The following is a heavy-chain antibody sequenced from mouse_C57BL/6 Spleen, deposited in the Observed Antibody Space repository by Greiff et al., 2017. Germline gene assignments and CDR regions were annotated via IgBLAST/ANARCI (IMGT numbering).Heavy chain of an antibody. CDR1: GFTFSDYY. Sequence: EVHLVESGGGLVQPGGSLKLSCAASGFTFSDYYMYWVRQTPEKRLEWVAYISNGGGSTNYPDTVKGRFTISRDNAKNTLYLQMSRLKSEETAMYYCARHGSNSYAMDYWGQGTSVTVSS. CDR2: ISNGGGST. D-gene: IGHD1-1*01. CDR3: ARHGSNSYAMDY. J-gene: IGHJ4*01. V-gene: IGHV5-12*01.